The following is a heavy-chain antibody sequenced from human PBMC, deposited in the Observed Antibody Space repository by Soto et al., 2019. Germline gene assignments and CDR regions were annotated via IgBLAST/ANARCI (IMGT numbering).Heavy chain of an antibody. Sequence: ASVKVSCKAAGGTFSRDTISWVRQAPGQGFEWMGRIIPILGIANYAQKFQGRVTITADKSTSTAYMELSSLRSEDTAVYYCARDYCSGGSCYSYYFDYWGQGTLVTVSS. CDR1: GGTFSRDT. D-gene: IGHD2-15*01. J-gene: IGHJ4*02. CDR3: ARDYCSGGSCYSYYFDY. V-gene: IGHV1-69*04. CDR2: IIPILGIA.